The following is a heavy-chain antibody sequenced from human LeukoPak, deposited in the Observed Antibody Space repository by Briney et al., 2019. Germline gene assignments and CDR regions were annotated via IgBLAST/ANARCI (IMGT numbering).Heavy chain of an antibody. D-gene: IGHD3-10*01. CDR1: GYTFTSYD. V-gene: IGHV1-69*13. J-gene: IGHJ4*02. Sequence: SVKVSCKASGYTFTSYDINWVRQATGQGLEWMGGIIPIFGTANYAQKFQGRVTITADESTSTAYMELSSLRSEDTAVYYCARGGRFGEFSPFDYWGQGTLVTVSS. CDR3: ARGGRFGEFSPFDY. CDR2: IIPIFGTA.